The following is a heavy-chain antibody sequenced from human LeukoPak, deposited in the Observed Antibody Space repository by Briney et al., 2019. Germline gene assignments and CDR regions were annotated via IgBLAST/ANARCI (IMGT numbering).Heavy chain of an antibody. CDR3: ARHKKLPDVLRGLRAFDI. J-gene: IGHJ3*02. V-gene: IGHV4-39*01. Sequence: PSETLSLTCTVSGGSISSSSYYWGWIRQPPGKGLEWIGSTYYSGSTYYNPSLKSRVTISVDTSKNQFSLKLSSVTAADTAVYYCARHKKLPDVLRGLRAFDIWGQGTMVTVSS. CDR2: TYYSGST. CDR1: GGSISSSSYY. D-gene: IGHD3-10*01.